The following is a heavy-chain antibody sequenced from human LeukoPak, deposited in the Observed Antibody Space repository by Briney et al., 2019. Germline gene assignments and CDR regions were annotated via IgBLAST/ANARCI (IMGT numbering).Heavy chain of an antibody. CDR3: ARVEGVNYDILTGYYLAEYFQH. V-gene: IGHV5-51*01. CDR1: GYSFTSYW. J-gene: IGHJ1*01. D-gene: IGHD3-9*01. Sequence: GESLKISCKGSGYSFTSYWIGWVRQMPGKGLEWMGIIYPGDSDTRYSPSFQGQVTISADKSISTAYLQRSSLKASDTAMYYCARVEGVNYDILTGYYLAEYFQHWGQGTLVTVSS. CDR2: IYPGDSDT.